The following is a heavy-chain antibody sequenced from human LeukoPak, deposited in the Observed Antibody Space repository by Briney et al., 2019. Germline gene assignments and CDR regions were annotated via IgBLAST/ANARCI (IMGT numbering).Heavy chain of an antibody. CDR3: ARLNSGYDYFDY. D-gene: IGHD5-12*01. Sequence: SSVKVSCKASGGTFSSYAISWVRQAPGQGLEWMGWINPDSGGTNYAQKFQGRVTVTRDTSISTAYMELSRLTSDDTAVYYCARLNSGYDYFDYWGQGTLVTVSS. CDR2: INPDSGGT. J-gene: IGHJ4*02. CDR1: GGTFSSYA. V-gene: IGHV1-2*02.